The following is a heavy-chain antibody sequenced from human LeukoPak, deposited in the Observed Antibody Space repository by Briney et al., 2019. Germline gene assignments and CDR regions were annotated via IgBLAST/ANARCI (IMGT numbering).Heavy chain of an antibody. D-gene: IGHD3-10*01. Sequence: SETLSLTCTVSGGSISSSSYYWGWIRQPPGKGLEWIGSIYYSGSTYYNPSLKSRVTISVDTSKNQFSLKLSSVTAADTAVYYCARPENYYGSGSYYNYWGQGTLVTVSS. J-gene: IGHJ4*02. CDR2: IYYSGST. CDR3: ARPENYYGSGSYYNY. V-gene: IGHV4-39*07. CDR1: GGSISSSSYY.